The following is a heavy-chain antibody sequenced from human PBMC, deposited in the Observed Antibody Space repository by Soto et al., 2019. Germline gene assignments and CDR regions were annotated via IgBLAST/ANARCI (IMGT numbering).Heavy chain of an antibody. CDR1: GFTFSSYA. Sequence: GGSLRLSCAASGFTFSSYAMHWVRQAPGKGLEWVAVISYDGSNKYYADSVKGRFTISRDNSKNTLYLQMNSLRAEDTAVYYCACVEQWLANWGQGTLVTVSS. J-gene: IGHJ4*02. CDR2: ISYDGSNK. V-gene: IGHV3-30-3*01. CDR3: ACVEQWLAN. D-gene: IGHD6-19*01.